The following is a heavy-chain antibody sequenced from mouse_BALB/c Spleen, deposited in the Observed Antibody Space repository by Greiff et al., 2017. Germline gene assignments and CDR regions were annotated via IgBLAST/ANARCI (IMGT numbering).Heavy chain of an antibody. CDR3: AMAARRAMDY. Sequence: VQLQQPGAELVKPGASVKLSCKASGYTFTSYWMHWVKQRPGQGLEWIGEINPSNGRTNYNEKFKSKATLTVDKSSSTAYMQLSSLTSEDSAVYYCAMAARRAMDYWGQGTSVTVSS. V-gene: IGHV1S81*02. CDR2: INPSNGRT. J-gene: IGHJ4*01. CDR1: GYTFTSYW.